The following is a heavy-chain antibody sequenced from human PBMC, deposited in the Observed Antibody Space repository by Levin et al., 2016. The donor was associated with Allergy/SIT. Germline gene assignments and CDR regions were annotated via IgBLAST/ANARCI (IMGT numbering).Heavy chain of an antibody. CDR3: ARPTYCSGGSCYLDY. Sequence: KVSCKGSGYSFTSYWIGWVRQMPGKGLEWMGIIYPGDSDTRYSPSFQGQVTISADKSISTAYLQWSSLKASDTAMYYCARPTYCSGGSCYLDYWGQGTLVTVSS. CDR1: GYSFTSYW. V-gene: IGHV5-51*01. D-gene: IGHD2-15*01. CDR2: IYPGDSDT. J-gene: IGHJ4*02.